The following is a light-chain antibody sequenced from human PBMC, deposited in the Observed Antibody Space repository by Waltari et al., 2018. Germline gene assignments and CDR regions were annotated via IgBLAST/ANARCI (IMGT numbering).Light chain of an antibody. J-gene: IGKJ1*01. V-gene: IGKV4-1*01. CDR2: WAS. Sequence: DIVMTQSPESLAVSLGERATINCKSSESVLYSSNNKNHLAWYQQKPGQPPKLLIYWASTRKSGVPDRFSGSGSETDFTLTVSSLQAEDVAVYYCQQYYNTPLTFGQGTKVEIK. CDR1: ESVLYSSNNKNH. CDR3: QQYYNTPLT.